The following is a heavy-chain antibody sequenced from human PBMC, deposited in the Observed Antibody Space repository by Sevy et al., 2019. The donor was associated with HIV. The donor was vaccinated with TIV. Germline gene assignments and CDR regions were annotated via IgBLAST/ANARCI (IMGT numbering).Heavy chain of an antibody. CDR3: AIDHRRDGMIVVPFEK. V-gene: IGHV3-15*01. D-gene: IGHD3-22*01. CDR1: GLSFSNAW. J-gene: IGHJ4*02. Sequence: GGSLRLSCAASGLSFSNAWMAWVRQAPGKGLEWVGRSRSETGGGTTDFAAFAKGKFTISRDDPKNTLYLQMNSLKTEDTAVYYCAIDHRRDGMIVVPFEKWGLGTLVTVSS. CDR2: SRSETGGGTT.